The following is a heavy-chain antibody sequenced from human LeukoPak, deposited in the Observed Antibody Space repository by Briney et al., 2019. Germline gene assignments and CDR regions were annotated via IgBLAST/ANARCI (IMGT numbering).Heavy chain of an antibody. D-gene: IGHD3-22*01. Sequence: SETLSLTCTVSGSSISSGVYYWSWIRQPAGKGLEWIGRIHTRGTTNYNPSLKSRVTISVDTSKNQFSLKLSSVTAADTAVYYCARGGFNYYDSSGQYYFDYWGQGTLVTVSS. CDR2: IHTRGTT. CDR1: GSSISSGVYY. CDR3: ARGGFNYYDSSGQYYFDY. J-gene: IGHJ4*02. V-gene: IGHV4-61*02.